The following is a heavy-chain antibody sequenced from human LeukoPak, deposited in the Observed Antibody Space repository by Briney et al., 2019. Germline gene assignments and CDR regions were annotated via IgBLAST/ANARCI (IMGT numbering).Heavy chain of an antibody. J-gene: IGHJ3*02. CDR2: MNPNSANT. CDR3: ARPSGANTFDI. V-gene: IGHV1-8*02. Sequence: GASVKVSCKTSGYTFNSYGMSWVRQAPGQGLEWMGWMNPNSANTGYAQKFQGRVTMTRNTSITTAYMKLNSLKSDDTAVYYCARPSGANTFDIWGQGTTVTVSS. CDR1: GYTFNSYG. D-gene: IGHD4-17*01.